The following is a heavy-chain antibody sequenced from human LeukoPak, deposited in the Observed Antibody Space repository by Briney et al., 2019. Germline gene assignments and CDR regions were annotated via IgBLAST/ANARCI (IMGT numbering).Heavy chain of an antibody. CDR2: ISWNSGSI. V-gene: IGHV3-9*01. J-gene: IGHJ4*02. CDR1: GFTLDAYA. D-gene: IGHD5-18*01. Sequence: PGGSLRLSCVASGFTLDAYAMHWVRQARGKGLEWVSGISWNSGSIGYADSVKGRFTISRDNAKNSLYLQMNSLRAEDTALYYCAKAAMGPSYYFDYWGQGTLVTVSS. CDR3: AKAAMGPSYYFDY.